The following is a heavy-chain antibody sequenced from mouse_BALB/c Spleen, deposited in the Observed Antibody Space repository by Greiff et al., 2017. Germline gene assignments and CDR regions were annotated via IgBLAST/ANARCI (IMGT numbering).Heavy chain of an antibody. CDR2: ISSGGGST. J-gene: IGHJ1*01. CDR3: ARRYSPYWYFDV. D-gene: IGHD1-1*01. CDR1: GFAFSSYD. Sequence: EVKLVESGGGLVKPGGSLKLSCAASGFAFSSYDMSWVRQTPEKRLEWVAYISSGGGSTYYPDTVKGRFTISRDNTKNTLYLQMSSLKSEDTAMYYCARRYSPYWYFDVWGAGTTVTVSS. V-gene: IGHV5-12-1*01.